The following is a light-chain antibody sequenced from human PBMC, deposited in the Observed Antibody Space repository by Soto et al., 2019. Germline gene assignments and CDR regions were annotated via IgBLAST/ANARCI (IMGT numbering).Light chain of an antibody. CDR1: RIRVQGYGIAY. CDR2: KVT. Sequence: DIVMTQSPLSLPVTLGQPASIACRSNRIRVQGYGIAYVSWFQQSPGRSPMRLIYKVTKRDSGVPARFSGSGSGTDFALKISRVEAEDVGVYCCMQGTHWPITFGQGTRLEI. J-gene: IGKJ5*01. V-gene: IGKV2-30*02. CDR3: MQGTHWPIT.